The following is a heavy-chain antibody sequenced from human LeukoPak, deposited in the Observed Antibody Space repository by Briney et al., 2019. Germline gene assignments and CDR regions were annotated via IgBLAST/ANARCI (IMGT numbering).Heavy chain of an antibody. Sequence: PSETLSLTCTTSGAHISRFYWSWVRQPPGNGLEWIGNIYNGVPTFFNPSLKSRVTLSVDTSKTQFSLQLASVTAADTAVYYCVQTTGWPGFDYWGQGILVTVSS. CDR2: IYNGVPT. D-gene: IGHD6-19*01. CDR3: VQTTGWPGFDY. J-gene: IGHJ4*02. CDR1: GAHISRFY. V-gene: IGHV4-4*09.